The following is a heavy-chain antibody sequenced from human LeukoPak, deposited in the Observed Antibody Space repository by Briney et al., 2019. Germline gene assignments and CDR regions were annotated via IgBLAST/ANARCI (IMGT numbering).Heavy chain of an antibody. D-gene: IGHD3-3*02. CDR2: IYHPGST. J-gene: IGHJ5*01. V-gene: IGHV4-39*07. CDR1: GASISSDSNY. CDR3: ARDISISWFYS. Sequence: TTSETLSLTCTVSGASISSDSNYWAWVRQPPGKGPQWIGSIYHPGSTFYNPSLMSRVSISIDSSKNQFSLKLSSVTVADTALYYCARDISISWFYSWGQGTLVSVSS.